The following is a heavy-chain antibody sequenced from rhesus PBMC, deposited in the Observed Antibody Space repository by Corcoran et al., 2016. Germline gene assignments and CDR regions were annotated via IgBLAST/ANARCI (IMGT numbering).Heavy chain of an antibody. CDR1: GYSISSGYY. Sequence: QVQLQESGPGLVKPSETLSLTCAVSGYSISSGYYWGWIRQPPGGGLEYIGYISGSRGSTYSNPSVKNRVTISKDTSKKHFSLKLTSVTAADTAVYYCARMATYGSSYYFDYWGQGVLVTVSS. CDR3: ARMATYGSSYYFDY. V-gene: IGHV4-99*01. D-gene: IGHD4-29*01. J-gene: IGHJ4*01. CDR2: ISGSRGST.